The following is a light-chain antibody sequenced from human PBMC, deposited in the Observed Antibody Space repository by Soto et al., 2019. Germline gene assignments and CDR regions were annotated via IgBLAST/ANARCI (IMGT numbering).Light chain of an antibody. CDR3: QQYGNSQGT. CDR1: QSVSSPY. CDR2: AAS. Sequence: EIVLTQSPGTLSLSPGERATLSCRASQSVSSPYLAWYQQRPGQTPRLLIYAASSRATGIPDSFSGSGSGTDFTLTISTLDADDFAVYYCQQYGNSQGTFGKGTKVEIK. J-gene: IGKJ1*01. V-gene: IGKV3-20*01.